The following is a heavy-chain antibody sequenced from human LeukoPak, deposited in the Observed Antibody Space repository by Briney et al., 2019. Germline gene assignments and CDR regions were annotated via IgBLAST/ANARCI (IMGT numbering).Heavy chain of an antibody. CDR3: ASSSSWYSFDY. J-gene: IGHJ4*02. CDR2: VYYSGST. D-gene: IGHD6-13*01. V-gene: IGHV4-39*07. CDR1: GGSIAERSYY. Sequence: PSETLSLTCIVSGGSIAERSYYWGWIRQPPGKGLEWIGSVYYSGSTYYNPSLKSRVTISLDTSKNQFSLRLTSVTAADTALYYCASSSSWYSFDYWGQGTLVTVSS.